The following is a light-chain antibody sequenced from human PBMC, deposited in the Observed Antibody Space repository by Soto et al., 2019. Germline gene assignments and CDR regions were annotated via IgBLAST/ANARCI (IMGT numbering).Light chain of an antibody. J-gene: IGKJ4*01. Sequence: EIVLTQSPATLSLSPGERATLSCRASQSVSSYLAWYQQKPGQAPGLLIYDASNRATGIPARFSGSGSGTDFTLTISSLEPEDFAVYYCQQRSNWPPEITFGGGTKVDIK. CDR1: QSVSSY. CDR2: DAS. CDR3: QQRSNWPPEIT. V-gene: IGKV3-11*01.